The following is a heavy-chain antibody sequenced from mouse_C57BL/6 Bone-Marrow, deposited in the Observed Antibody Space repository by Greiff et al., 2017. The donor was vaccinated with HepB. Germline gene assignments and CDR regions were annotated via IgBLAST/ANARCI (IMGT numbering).Heavy chain of an antibody. V-gene: IGHV1-39*01. J-gene: IGHJ2*01. CDR3: ARSRCYYGSRYFDY. Sequence: VQLQQSGPELVKPGASVKISCKASGYSFTDYNMNWVKQSTGKSLEWIGVINPNYGTTSYNQKFKGKVTLTVDQSSSTSYMQLNSLTSEDSAVYYCARSRCYYGSRYFDYWGQGTTLTVSS. CDR1: GYSFTDYN. CDR2: INPNYGTT. D-gene: IGHD1-1*01.